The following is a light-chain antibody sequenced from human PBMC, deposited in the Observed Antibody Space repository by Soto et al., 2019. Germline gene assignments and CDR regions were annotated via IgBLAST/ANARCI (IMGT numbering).Light chain of an antibody. CDR2: WAS. Sequence: DIVMTQSPDSLAVPLGERATINCKSSQSVLYNSNNKNYLAWYQQKPGQPPKLLINWASIRESGVPDRFSGSGSGTDFTLTISSLQAEDVAVYYCQQYYSTPYTFGQGTKLEI. J-gene: IGKJ2*01. CDR1: QSVLYNSNNKNY. V-gene: IGKV4-1*01. CDR3: QQYYSTPYT.